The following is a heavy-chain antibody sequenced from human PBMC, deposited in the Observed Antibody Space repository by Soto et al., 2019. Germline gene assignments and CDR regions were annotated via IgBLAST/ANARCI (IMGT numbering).Heavy chain of an antibody. D-gene: IGHD2-2*01. V-gene: IGHV1-69*12. Sequence: QVQLVQSGAEVKKPGSSVKVSCKASGGTFSSYAISWVRQAPGQGLEWMGGIIPIFGTANYAQKFQGRVTIAADDSTGPAYMGLSSLRSEDTAVYYCAREITKVVPAAMPRDRFNWFDPWGQGTLVTVSS. CDR1: GGTFSSYA. CDR3: AREITKVVPAAMPRDRFNWFDP. J-gene: IGHJ5*02. CDR2: IIPIFGTA.